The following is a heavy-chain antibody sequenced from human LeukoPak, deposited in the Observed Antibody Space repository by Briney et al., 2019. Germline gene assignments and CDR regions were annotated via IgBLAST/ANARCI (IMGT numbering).Heavy chain of an antibody. D-gene: IGHD6-19*01. J-gene: IGHJ4*02. V-gene: IGHV4-31*03. CDR2: IYYSGST. Sequence: SETLSLTCTVSGGSISSGGYYWSWIRQHPGKGLEWIGYIYYSGSTYYNPSLKSRVTISVDTSKNQFSLKLSSVTAADTAVYYCARDISIAVAGTVNDYWGQGTLVTVSS. CDR1: GGSISSGGYY. CDR3: ARDISIAVAGTVNDY.